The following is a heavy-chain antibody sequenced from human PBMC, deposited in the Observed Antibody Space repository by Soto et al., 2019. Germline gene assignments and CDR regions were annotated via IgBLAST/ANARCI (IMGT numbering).Heavy chain of an antibody. CDR1: GLSFSDNA. CDR3: AQVSGAHNYYFYGMDV. Sequence: EVQLLESGGGLVQPGGSLRLSCAASGLSFSDNAMSWVRQAPGKGLEWVSTITLGSFSTYYADSVKGRFTISRDNSRQMLLLQMNSLRADDTAVYYCAQVSGAHNYYFYGMDVWGQGTTVTVSS. CDR2: ITLGSFST. J-gene: IGHJ6*02. V-gene: IGHV3-23*01.